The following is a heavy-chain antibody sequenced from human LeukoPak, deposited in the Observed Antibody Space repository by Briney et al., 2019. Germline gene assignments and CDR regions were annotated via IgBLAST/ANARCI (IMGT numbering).Heavy chain of an antibody. Sequence: GGSLRLSCAASGFAFSGSAMDWVRQAPDKGLEWVSAISGVDGTTHYADSVRGRFTISRDDSKSTLYLQMNSLRVEDTAVYYCARLGTWGQGTLVTVSS. CDR2: ISGVDGTT. CDR3: ARLGT. J-gene: IGHJ4*02. V-gene: IGHV3-23*01. D-gene: IGHD3-16*01. CDR1: GFAFSGSA.